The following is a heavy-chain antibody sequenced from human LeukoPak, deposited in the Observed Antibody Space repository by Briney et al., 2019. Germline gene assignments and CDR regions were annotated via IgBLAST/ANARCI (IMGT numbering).Heavy chain of an antibody. CDR2: ISAYNGNT. Sequence: GASVKVSCRASGYTFTSYGISWVRQAPGQGLEWMGWISAYNGNTNYAQKLQGRVTMTSDTSTSTAYMELRSLRSDDTAVYYCARLIQLWYYFDYWGQGTLVTVSS. CDR3: ARLIQLWYYFDY. V-gene: IGHV1-18*01. J-gene: IGHJ4*02. CDR1: GYTFTSYG. D-gene: IGHD5-18*01.